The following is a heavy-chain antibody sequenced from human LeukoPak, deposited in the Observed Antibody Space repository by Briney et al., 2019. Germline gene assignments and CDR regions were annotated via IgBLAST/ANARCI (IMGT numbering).Heavy chain of an antibody. J-gene: IGHJ3*02. Sequence: GASVKVSCKAYGGTFSSYPFTWVRQAPGQGLEWMGEITPIFGAANYAQTFQGRVTITADESTSTVFMELSSLRSDDTATYYCVRGGGGNTRDVFDIWGQGTMVTVAS. D-gene: IGHD4-23*01. CDR2: ITPIFGAA. CDR3: VRGGGGNTRDVFDI. V-gene: IGHV1-69*01. CDR1: GGTFSSYP.